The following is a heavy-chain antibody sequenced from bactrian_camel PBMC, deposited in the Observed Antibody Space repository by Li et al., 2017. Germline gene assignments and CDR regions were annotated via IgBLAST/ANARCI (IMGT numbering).Heavy chain of an antibody. D-gene: IGHD6*01. V-gene: IGHV3S26*01. Sequence: QVQLVESGGGSVQAGGSLRLSCVASGYSYSKYCMAWFRQGPGEERDRIASIHSDCATSYSDSVKGRFTTSQDNAKNTMYLEMNALKPEDTAMYSCAAGRRQVVAGTGTSYCSLKEYDFNNWGQGTQVTVS. J-gene: IGHJ4*01. CDR1: GYSYSKYC. CDR2: IHSDCAT. CDR3: AAGRRQVVAGTGTSYCSLKEYDFNN.